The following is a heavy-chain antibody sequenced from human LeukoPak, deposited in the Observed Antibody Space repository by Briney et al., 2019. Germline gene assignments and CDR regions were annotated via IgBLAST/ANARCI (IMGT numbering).Heavy chain of an antibody. CDR2: INNSGSP. D-gene: IGHD3-16*02. CDR3: ARNPLYDYVWGSYRRPPYFDY. V-gene: IGHV4-34*01. J-gene: IGHJ4*02. CDR1: GASFSCYY. Sequence: SSQTLSLTCAVYGASFSCYYWSWIRQPPGKVLEWIGVINNSGSPNYNPSFKSRVTTSVDASTHQFSLKLSSVTAADTAVYYCARNPLYDYVWGSYRRPPYFDYWGQGTLVTVSS.